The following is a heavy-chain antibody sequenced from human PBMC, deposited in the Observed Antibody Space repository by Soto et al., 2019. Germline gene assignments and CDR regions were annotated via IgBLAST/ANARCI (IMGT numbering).Heavy chain of an antibody. V-gene: IGHV4-59*01. CDR3: ARASYYSDSFGYFLDS. CDR1: GGSISPYY. D-gene: IGHD3-22*01. Sequence: KLSETLSLTCTVSGGSISPYYWSWIRQTPGKGLEWIAYIYYSGSTNYNPSLKSRVTISVDTSKNQGSLKLSSVTAADTAVYYCARASYYSDSFGYFLDSWGQGTLVTVSS. J-gene: IGHJ4*02. CDR2: IYYSGST.